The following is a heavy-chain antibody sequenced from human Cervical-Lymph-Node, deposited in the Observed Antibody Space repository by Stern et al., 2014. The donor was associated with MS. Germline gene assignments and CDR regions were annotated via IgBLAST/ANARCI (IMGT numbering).Heavy chain of an antibody. Sequence: VQLVESGADVKKPGASVKVSCKVSGYTLSGLSIHWVRQAPGKGLEWMGGFDPEDGETIYAEKFHGRVTMTEDTSTDTAYMDLSSLRSEDTAVYYCTTADVVIVPGAYFDYWGQGTLVTVSS. V-gene: IGHV1-24*01. CDR3: TTADVVIVPGAYFDY. J-gene: IGHJ4*02. CDR1: GYTLSGLS. CDR2: FDPEDGET. D-gene: IGHD2-2*01.